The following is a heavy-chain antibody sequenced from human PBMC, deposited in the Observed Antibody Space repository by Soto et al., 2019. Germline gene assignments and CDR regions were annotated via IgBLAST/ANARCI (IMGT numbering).Heavy chain of an antibody. D-gene: IGHD2-15*01. CDR2: IYYSGST. J-gene: IGHJ4*02. Sequence: SETLSLTCTVSGGSISSYYWSWIRQPPGKGLEWIGYIYYSGSTNYNPSLKSRVTISVDTSKNQLSLRLSSVTAADTAVYYCARGTSSRRWQLAYWAQGIFVTGSS. CDR3: ARGTSSRRWQLAY. V-gene: IGHV4-59*01. CDR1: GGSISSYY.